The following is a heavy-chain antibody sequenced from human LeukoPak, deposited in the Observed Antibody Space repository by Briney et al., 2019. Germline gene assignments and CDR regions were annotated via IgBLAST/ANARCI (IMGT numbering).Heavy chain of an antibody. CDR1: GGSISSYY. CDR3: ARTGYCSGGSCYRAWFDP. CDR2: TYYSGST. Sequence: SETLSLTCTVSGGSISSYYWSWIRQPPGKGLEWIGYTYYSGSTNYNPSLKSRVTISVDTSKNQFSLKLSSVTAADTAVYYCARTGYCSGGSCYRAWFDPWGQGTLVTVSS. J-gene: IGHJ5*02. D-gene: IGHD2-15*01. V-gene: IGHV4-59*12.